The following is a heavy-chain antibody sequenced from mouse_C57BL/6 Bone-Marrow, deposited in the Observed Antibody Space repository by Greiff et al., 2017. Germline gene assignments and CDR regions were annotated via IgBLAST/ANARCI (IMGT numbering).Heavy chain of an antibody. CDR2: MHPNGGSP. CDR1: GYTFTNYW. V-gene: IGHV1-64*01. Sequence: QVQLQQPGAELVKPGASVKLSCKASGYTFTNYWMHWVKQRPGQGLEWIGMMHPNGGSPDYNEKFKSEATLSVDKSARTAYMELSCLTSEDSAVYYCARSYDYDDYTIDYWGQGTSVTVSS. J-gene: IGHJ4*01. D-gene: IGHD2-4*01. CDR3: ARSYDYDDYTIDY.